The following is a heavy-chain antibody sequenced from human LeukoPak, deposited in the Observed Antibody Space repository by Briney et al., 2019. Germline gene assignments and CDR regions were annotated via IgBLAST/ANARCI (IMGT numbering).Heavy chain of an antibody. CDR1: GFTFSSHS. Sequence: KSGESLTLSCAASGFTFSSHSVDWVRQAPGKGLEWVSSISSSSSSYIYYTDSVKGRFTISRDNAKNSLYLQMNSLRAEDTAVYYCARDRETYYYDSSGYHWGQGTLVTVSS. CDR3: ARDRETYYYDSSGYH. V-gene: IGHV3-21*01. CDR2: ISSSSSSYI. D-gene: IGHD3-22*01. J-gene: IGHJ5*02.